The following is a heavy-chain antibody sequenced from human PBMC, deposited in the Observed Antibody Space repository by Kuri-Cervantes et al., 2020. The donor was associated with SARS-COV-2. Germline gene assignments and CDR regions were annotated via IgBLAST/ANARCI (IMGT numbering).Heavy chain of an antibody. D-gene: IGHD1-7*01. CDR1: GASISSSSYY. V-gene: IGHV4-39*01. J-gene: IGHJ6*03. Sequence: SETLSLTCTVSGASISSSSYYWDWNRQPPGKGLEWIGSIYYTGSTYYNPSLKSRVTISVDTSKNQFSLKLTSVTAADTAVYYCARIVNYSKGNWNYGYYYYMDVWGKGTTVTVSS. CDR3: ARIVNYSKGNWNYGYYYYMDV. CDR2: IYYTGST.